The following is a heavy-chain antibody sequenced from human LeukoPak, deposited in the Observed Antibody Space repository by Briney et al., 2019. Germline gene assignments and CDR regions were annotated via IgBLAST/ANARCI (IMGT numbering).Heavy chain of an antibody. CDR3: AREVRFGHYIDY. CDR2: IYYSGST. V-gene: IGHV4-39*02. CDR1: GGSISSSSYY. Sequence: SETLSLTCTVSGGSISSSSYYWGWIRQPPGKGLEWIGSIYYSGSTYYNPSLKSRVTISVDTSKNQFSLKLSSVTAADTAVYYCAREVRFGHYIDYWGQGTLVTVSS. D-gene: IGHD3-3*01. J-gene: IGHJ4*02.